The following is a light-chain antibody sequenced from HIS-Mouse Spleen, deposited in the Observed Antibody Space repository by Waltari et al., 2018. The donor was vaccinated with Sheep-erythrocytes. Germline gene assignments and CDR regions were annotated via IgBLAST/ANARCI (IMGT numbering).Light chain of an antibody. Sequence: QSALTQPRSVSGSPGQSVTISCTGTSSDVGGYHYVSWYQQHPGTAPKLMIYDVSKRPSGVPDRVSGSKSGNTASLTISGLQAEDEADYYCCSYAGSYNHVFATGTKVTVL. CDR2: DVS. CDR1: SSDVGGYHY. V-gene: IGLV2-11*01. J-gene: IGLJ1*01. CDR3: CSYAGSYNHV.